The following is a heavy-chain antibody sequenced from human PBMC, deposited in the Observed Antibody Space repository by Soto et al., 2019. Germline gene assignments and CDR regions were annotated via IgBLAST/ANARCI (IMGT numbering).Heavy chain of an antibody. CDR3: AGGFGEFSYYYYGMDV. D-gene: IGHD3-10*01. Sequence: GGSLRLSCAASGFTFSSYAMSWVRQAPGKGLEWVSAISGSGGSTYYADSVKGRFTISRDNSKNTLYLQMNSLRAEDTAVYYCAGGFGEFSYYYYGMDVWGQGTTVTVSS. CDR1: GFTFSSYA. J-gene: IGHJ6*02. V-gene: IGHV3-23*01. CDR2: ISGSGGST.